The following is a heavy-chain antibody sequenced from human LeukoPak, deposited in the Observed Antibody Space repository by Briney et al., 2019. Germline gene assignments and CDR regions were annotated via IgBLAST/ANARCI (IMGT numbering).Heavy chain of an antibody. D-gene: IGHD3-3*01. Sequence: GGSLRLSCAASGFTFSSYGMHWVRQAPGKGLEWVAFIRYDGSNKYYADSVEGRFTISRDNSKNTLYLQMNSLRAEDTAVYYCAKDPQYYDFWSGSILYHFDYWGQGTLVTVSS. J-gene: IGHJ4*02. CDR3: AKDPQYYDFWSGSILYHFDY. V-gene: IGHV3-30*02. CDR1: GFTFSSYG. CDR2: IRYDGSNK.